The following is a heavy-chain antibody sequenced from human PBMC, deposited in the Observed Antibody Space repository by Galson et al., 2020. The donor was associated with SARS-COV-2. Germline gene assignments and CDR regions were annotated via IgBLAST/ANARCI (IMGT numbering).Heavy chain of an antibody. Sequence: GESLKISCAAAGFTFSSYPMGWVRQAPGKGLEWLSVIGSNGDYTYYAGSVKGRFTISRDNFKNTVYLQMDSLRVEDTAVYYCARDMGLKRSLDYWGQGTLVTVSS. D-gene: IGHD1-26*01. CDR2: IGSNGDYT. CDR3: ARDMGLKRSLDY. V-gene: IGHV3-23*01. CDR1: GFTFSSYP. J-gene: IGHJ4*02.